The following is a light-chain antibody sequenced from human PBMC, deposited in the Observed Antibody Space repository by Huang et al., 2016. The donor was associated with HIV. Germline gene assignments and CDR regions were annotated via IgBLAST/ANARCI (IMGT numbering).Light chain of an antibody. J-gene: IGKJ4*01. CDR2: AAS. V-gene: IGKV1-39*01. CDR1: ENIVYS. CDR3: QQSRSLPRT. Sequence: DIQLTQSPSSLSASVGDGITITCRASENIVYSLSWFRQRPGRAPEALIYAASRLHAGVPSKVSASGSGRNFTLSIDGLGPEDFATYYCQQSRSLPRTYGGGTKVDI.